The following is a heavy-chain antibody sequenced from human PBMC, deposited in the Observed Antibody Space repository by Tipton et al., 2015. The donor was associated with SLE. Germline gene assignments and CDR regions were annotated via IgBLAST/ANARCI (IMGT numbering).Heavy chain of an antibody. CDR3: AKAGPWRTGSYIFDY. CDR1: GFTFSSYA. D-gene: IGHD3/OR15-3a*01. V-gene: IGHV3-23*01. CDR2: ISGSGVST. J-gene: IGHJ4*02. Sequence: SLRLSCAASGFTFSSYAISWVRQAPGKGLEWVSAISGSGVSTYYADSVKGRFTISRDNSKNTLYLHMNSLRAEDTAVYYCAKAGPWRTGSYIFDYWGQGTLVTVSS.